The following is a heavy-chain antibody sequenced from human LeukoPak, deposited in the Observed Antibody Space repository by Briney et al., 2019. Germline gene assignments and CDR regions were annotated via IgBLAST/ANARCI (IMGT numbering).Heavy chain of an antibody. J-gene: IGHJ4*02. CDR3: ARGRSCSSTSCYMLDY. CDR1: GGSFSGYY. Sequence: SETLSLTCAVYGGSFSGYYWSWIRQPPGKGLEWIGEINHSGSTNCNPSLKSRVTISVDTSKNQFSLKLSSVTAADTAVYYCARGRSCSSTSCYMLDYWGQGTLVTVSS. CDR2: INHSGST. V-gene: IGHV4-34*01. D-gene: IGHD2-2*02.